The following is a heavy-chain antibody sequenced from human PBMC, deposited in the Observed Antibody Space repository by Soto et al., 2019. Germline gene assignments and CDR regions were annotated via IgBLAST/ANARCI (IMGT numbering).Heavy chain of an antibody. V-gene: IGHV4-4*02. J-gene: IGHJ4*02. D-gene: IGHD1-26*01. CDR2: IYHSGST. CDR3: AHRPIVGAAI. Sequence: QVQLQESGPGLVKPSGTLSLTCGVFGGSISNSNWWTWVRQPPGKGLEWIGEIYHSGSTNYKSSHMSRVTISVDKVNNQFSLKLTSVTAADTAVYYCAHRPIVGAAIWGQGTLVTVSS. CDR1: GGSISNSNW.